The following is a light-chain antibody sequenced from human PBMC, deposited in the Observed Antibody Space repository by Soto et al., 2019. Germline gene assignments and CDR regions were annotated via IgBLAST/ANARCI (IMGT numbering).Light chain of an antibody. J-gene: IGKJ4*01. Sequence: AIQLTQSPSSLSASVGDTVTITCRASQGIGNDLGWYQQKSGKAPKLLIYAASNLQSAVPSRFSGSGSGTDFTLTISGLQPEVVATQYRLRYNNYPLTFGLGT. CDR2: AAS. CDR3: LRYNNYPLT. V-gene: IGKV1-6*01. CDR1: QGIGND.